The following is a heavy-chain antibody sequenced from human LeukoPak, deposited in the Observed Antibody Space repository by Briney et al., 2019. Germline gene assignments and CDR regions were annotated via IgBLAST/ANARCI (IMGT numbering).Heavy chain of an antibody. V-gene: IGHV4-38-2*01. D-gene: IGHD4-17*01. CDR1: GYSISSGYY. J-gene: IGHJ2*01. CDR2: IYHSGNT. Sequence: SETLSLTCAVSGYSISSGYYWGWIRQPPGKGLEWIGSIYHSGNTYYNPSLKSRVTISVDTSKNQFFLKVTSVTAADAAVYDCARPKYGDAAYFALWGRGALVTVSS. CDR3: ARPKYGDAAYFAL.